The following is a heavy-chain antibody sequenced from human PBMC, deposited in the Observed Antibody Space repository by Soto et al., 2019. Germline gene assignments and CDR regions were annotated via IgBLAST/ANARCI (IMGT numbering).Heavy chain of an antibody. CDR3: ARERSFMRPTGWFEP. CDR1: EYSSTDVFY. V-gene: IGHV4-38-2*02. D-gene: IGHD6-13*01. Sequence: SETKCLTWAVSEYSSTDVFYRAWIKQAPGKGLEWIGSVYHSGATYYNPSLQSRVTISEDTSKNQFFLNLKSVSAADAGTYYCARERSFMRPTGWFEPWGQGIQVTVSS. J-gene: IGHJ5*02. CDR2: VYHSGAT.